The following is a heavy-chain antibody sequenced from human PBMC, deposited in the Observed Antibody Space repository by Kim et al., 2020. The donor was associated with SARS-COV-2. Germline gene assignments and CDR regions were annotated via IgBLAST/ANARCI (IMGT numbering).Heavy chain of an antibody. V-gene: IGHV3-74*01. D-gene: IGHD2-21*01. Sequence: GGSLRLSCAASGFTFSSYWMHWVRQAPGKGLVWVSRINSYGSSTSTSYADSVKGRFTISRDNTKNTLYLQMNSLRAEDTAVYYCARAPGDSFDYWGQGTLVTVSA. J-gene: IGHJ4*02. CDR3: ARAPGDSFDY. CDR2: INSYGSST. CDR1: GFTFSSYW.